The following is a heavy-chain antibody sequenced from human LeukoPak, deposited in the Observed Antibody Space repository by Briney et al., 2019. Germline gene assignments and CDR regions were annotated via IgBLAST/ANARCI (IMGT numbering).Heavy chain of an antibody. V-gene: IGHV1-2*02. D-gene: IGHD3-22*01. CDR1: GYTFTSYG. CDR3: ARVYYYDSSGYYPDY. Sequence: ASVKVSCKASGYTFTSYGISWVRQAPGQGLEWMGWINPNSGGTNYAQKFQGRVTMTRDTSISTACMELSRLRSDDTAVYYCARVYYYDSSGYYPDYWGQGTLVTVSS. J-gene: IGHJ4*02. CDR2: INPNSGGT.